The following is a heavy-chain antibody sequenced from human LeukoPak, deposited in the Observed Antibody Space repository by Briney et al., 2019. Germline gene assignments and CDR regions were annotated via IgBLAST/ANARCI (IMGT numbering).Heavy chain of an antibody. D-gene: IGHD3-9*01. J-gene: IGHJ4*02. V-gene: IGHV3-21*01. CDR1: GFTFSSYS. Sequence: KPGGSLRLSCAASGFTFSSYSMNWVRQAPGKGLEWVSSISSGSSYIYYADSVKGRFTISRDNAKNSLYLQMNSLRAEDTAVYYCARDLLRYFEGEDYWGQGTLVTVSS. CDR2: ISSGSSYI. CDR3: ARDLLRYFEGEDY.